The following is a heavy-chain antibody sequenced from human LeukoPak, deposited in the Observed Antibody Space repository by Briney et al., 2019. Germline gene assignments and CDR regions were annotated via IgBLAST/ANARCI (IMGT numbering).Heavy chain of an antibody. CDR1: GFSFSSYA. CDR3: AKNAEREKHFTPKRYKWNSYFDY. J-gene: IGHJ4*02. Sequence: GGSLRLSCAASGFSFSSYAMSWVRQAPGKGLEWVSVMSGSGGSTYYADSVKGRFTISRDNSKNTLYLQMNSLRAEDTAVYYCAKNAEREKHFTPKRYKWNSYFDYWGQGTLVTVSS. D-gene: IGHD1-7*01. CDR2: MSGSGGST. V-gene: IGHV3-23*01.